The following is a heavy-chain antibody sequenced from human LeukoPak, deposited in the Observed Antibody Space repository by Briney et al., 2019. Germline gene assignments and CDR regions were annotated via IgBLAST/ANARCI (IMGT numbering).Heavy chain of an antibody. D-gene: IGHD4-17*01. Sequence: SETLSLTCTVSGYSISSGYYWGWIRQPPGKGLEWIGSIYHSGSTYYNPSLKSRVTMSVDTSKNQFSLKLTSVTAADTAVYYCVRLSTVTTSFDYWGQGTLVTVSS. J-gene: IGHJ4*02. CDR2: IYHSGST. V-gene: IGHV4-38-2*02. CDR1: GYSISSGYY. CDR3: VRLSTVTTSFDY.